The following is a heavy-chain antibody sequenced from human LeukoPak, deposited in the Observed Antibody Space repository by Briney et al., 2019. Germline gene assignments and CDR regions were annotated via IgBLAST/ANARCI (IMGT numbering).Heavy chain of an antibody. J-gene: IGHJ2*01. Sequence: SETLSLTCTVSGGSISSYYWSWIRQPAGKGLEWIGRIYTSGSTNYNPSLKSRVTMSVDTSKNQFSLKLSSVTAADTAVYYCARDPGGSGYSGYDWSGYWYFDLWGRGTLVTVSS. V-gene: IGHV4-4*07. CDR3: ARDPGGSGYSGYDWSGYWYFDL. CDR2: IYTSGST. CDR1: GGSISSYY. D-gene: IGHD5-12*01.